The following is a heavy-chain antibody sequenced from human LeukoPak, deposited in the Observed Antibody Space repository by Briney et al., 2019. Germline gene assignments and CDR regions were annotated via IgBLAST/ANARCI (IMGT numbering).Heavy chain of an antibody. J-gene: IGHJ5*02. V-gene: IGHV1-8*03. D-gene: IGHD6-19*01. CDR3: TRSVAGTLGFDP. Sequence: ASVKVSCKASGYTFTSYDINWVRQATRQGLEWMGWMNPNSGNTGYAQKFQGRVTITRNTSISTAYMELSSLRSEDTAVYYCTRSVAGTLGFDPWGQGTLVIVSS. CDR2: MNPNSGNT. CDR1: GYTFTSYD.